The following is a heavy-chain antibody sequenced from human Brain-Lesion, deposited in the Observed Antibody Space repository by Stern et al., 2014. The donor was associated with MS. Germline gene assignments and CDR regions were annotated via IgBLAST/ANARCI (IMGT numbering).Heavy chain of an antibody. V-gene: IGHV1-2*02. J-gene: IGHJ6*02. CDR2: INPTTGGP. CDR3: ARDQRGITIFGVVTDYYYLGMDV. CDR1: GYIFTGYY. D-gene: IGHD3-3*01. Sequence: VQLVESGAEVKKPGASVKVSCKTSGYIFTGYYIHWVRQATGQGLQWMAWINPTTGGPNYAKKVQGRVTVSKDTSISTAYVELSSLTSDDTAVYYCARDQRGITIFGVVTDYYYLGMDVWGQGTTVTVSS.